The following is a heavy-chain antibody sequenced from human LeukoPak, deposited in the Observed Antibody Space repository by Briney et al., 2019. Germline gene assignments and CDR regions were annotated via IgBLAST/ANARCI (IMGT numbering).Heavy chain of an antibody. CDR2: ISAYNGNT. CDR3: ARGDSSGWFGGSYYYYGMDV. J-gene: IGHJ6*02. CDR1: GYTFTSYG. D-gene: IGHD6-19*01. V-gene: IGHV1-18*01. Sequence: ASVKVSCKASGYTFTSYGISWVRQAPGQGLEWMGWISAYNGNTNYAQKLQGRVTMTTDTSTSTAYMELRSLRSDDTAVYYCARGDSSGWFGGSYYYYGMDVWGQGTTVTVSS.